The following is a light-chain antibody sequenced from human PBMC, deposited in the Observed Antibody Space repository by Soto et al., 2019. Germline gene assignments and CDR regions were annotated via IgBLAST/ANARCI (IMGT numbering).Light chain of an antibody. J-gene: IGKJ1*01. CDR3: LQSTQLPWT. CDR1: QNLLHSDGRTF. CDR2: EVS. Sequence: EIVLTQTPLSLSVTPGQPASISCKSSQNLLHSDGRTFLYWYLQKPGQSPQLLIYEVSNRLSGVPDTFSGSGSGTDFTLEVSRVEAEDVGIYYCLQSTQLPWTIGPGTKVEI. V-gene: IGKV2D-29*02.